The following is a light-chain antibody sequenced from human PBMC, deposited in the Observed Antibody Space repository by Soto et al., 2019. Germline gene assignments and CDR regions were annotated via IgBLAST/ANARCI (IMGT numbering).Light chain of an antibody. V-gene: IGKV1-39*01. CDR3: QQSYSTLIT. J-gene: IGKJ5*01. CDR1: QSISSS. CDR2: AAS. Sequence: DIQMTQSPSSLSASVGDRVTITCRASQSISSSLNWYQQKPGKAPKLLIYAASSLQSGVPSRFSGSGAGTDFTLNISSQQPEDFATYYCQQSYSTLITFGQGTRLEIK.